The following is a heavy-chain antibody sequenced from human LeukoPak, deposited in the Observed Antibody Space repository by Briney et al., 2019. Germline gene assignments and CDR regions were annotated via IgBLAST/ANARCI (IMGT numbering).Heavy chain of an antibody. CDR3: ARVGCSGGSCPFDY. J-gene: IGHJ4*02. CDR1: GGSISSYY. V-gene: IGHV4-59*01. CDR2: IYYSGGT. D-gene: IGHD2-15*01. Sequence: SETLSLTCTVSGGSISSYYWSWIRQPPGKGLEWIGYIYYSGGTDYNPSLKSRVTLSVDTSKNQFSLKLSSVTAADTAVYYCARVGCSGGSCPFDYWGQGTLVTVSP.